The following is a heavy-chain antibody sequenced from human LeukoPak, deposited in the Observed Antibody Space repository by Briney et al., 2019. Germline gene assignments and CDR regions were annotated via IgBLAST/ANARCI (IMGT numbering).Heavy chain of an antibody. V-gene: IGHV1-69*13. CDR2: IIPIFGTA. J-gene: IGHJ4*02. CDR1: GGTFSSYA. D-gene: IGHD2-2*01. CDR3: ASRVRERYCSSTSCYPPFDY. Sequence: SVKVSCKASGGTFSSYAISWVRQAPGQGLEWMGGIIPIFGTANYAQKFQGRVTITADESTSTAYMELSSLRSEDTAVYYCASRVRERYCSSTSCYPPFDYWGQGTLVTVSS.